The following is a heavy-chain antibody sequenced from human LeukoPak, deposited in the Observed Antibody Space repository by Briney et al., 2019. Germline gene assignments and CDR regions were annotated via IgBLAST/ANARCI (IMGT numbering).Heavy chain of an antibody. Sequence: PGGSLRLSCAASGFTFSSYWMHWVRQAPGKGLVWVSRINSDGSSTSYADSVKGRFTISRDNAKNTLYLQMNSLGAEDTAVYYCAREVPAATYYYYYGMDVWGQGTTVTVSS. V-gene: IGHV3-74*01. CDR1: GFTFSSYW. CDR2: INSDGSST. D-gene: IGHD2-2*01. J-gene: IGHJ6*02. CDR3: AREVPAATYYYYYGMDV.